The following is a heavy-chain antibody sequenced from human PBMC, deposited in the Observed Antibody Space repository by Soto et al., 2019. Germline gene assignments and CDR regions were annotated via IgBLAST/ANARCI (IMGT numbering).Heavy chain of an antibody. CDR3: AKRPSAVITLDY. CDR2: ISDSGGTS. J-gene: IGHJ4*02. CDR1: GFIFSNYV. Sequence: EVQLLDSGGGLVQPGGSLRLSCAASGFIFSNYVMSWVRQAPGKGLEWVSSISDSGGTSYYADSVKGRFTISRDNSKNTLYLQMNSLRDEDTAISYCAKRPSAVITLDYRGQGTLVTVCS. V-gene: IGHV3-23*01. D-gene: IGHD3-10*01.